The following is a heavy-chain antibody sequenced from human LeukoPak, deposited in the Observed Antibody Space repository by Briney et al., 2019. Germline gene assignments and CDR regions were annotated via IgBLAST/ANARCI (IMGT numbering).Heavy chain of an antibody. Sequence: GGSLRLSCAASGFTFNACWLSWVRQAPGKGLEWVANVNQNGNTKLYVDSVEGRFTISRDNAKNSLYLQMNSLRAEDTAVYYCARDRGVDYWGQGTLVTVSS. CDR1: GFTFNACW. J-gene: IGHJ4*02. CDR2: VNQNGNTK. D-gene: IGHD1-26*01. CDR3: ARDRGVDY. V-gene: IGHV3-7*01.